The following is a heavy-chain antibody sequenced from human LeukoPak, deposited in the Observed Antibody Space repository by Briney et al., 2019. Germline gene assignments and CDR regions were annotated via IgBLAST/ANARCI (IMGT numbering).Heavy chain of an antibody. CDR2: IRQDGGDK. J-gene: IGHJ4*02. V-gene: IGHV3-7*03. D-gene: IGHD2/OR15-2a*01. CDR3: ARVIVTVPGQSDYFDY. Sequence: GGSLRLSCAASGFTFSNYWMCWVRQAPGKGLEWVANIRQDGGDKYYADSVKGRFTISRDNAKNSLYLQMNSLRAEDTAVYSCARVIVTVPGQSDYFDYWGQGTLVTFSS. CDR1: GFTFSNYW.